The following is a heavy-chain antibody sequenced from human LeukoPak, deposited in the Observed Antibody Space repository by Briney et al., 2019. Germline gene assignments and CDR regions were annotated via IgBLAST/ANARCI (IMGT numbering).Heavy chain of an antibody. V-gene: IGHV4-34*01. CDR3: ARGESRGLVAVAGTFNFDY. J-gene: IGHJ4*02. D-gene: IGHD6-19*01. CDR2: INHSGST. Sequence: PSETLSLTCAVYGGSFSGYYWSWVRQPPGKGLEWIGEINHSGSTNYNPSLKSRVTISVDTSKNQFSLKLSSVTAADTAVYYCARGESRGLVAVAGTFNFDYWGQGTLVTVSS. CDR1: GGSFSGYY.